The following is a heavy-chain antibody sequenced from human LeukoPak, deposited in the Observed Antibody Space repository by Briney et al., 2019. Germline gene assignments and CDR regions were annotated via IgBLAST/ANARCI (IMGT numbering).Heavy chain of an antibody. V-gene: IGHV4-4*07. CDR2: IYTSGST. Sequence: PSETLSLTCTVSGGSISSYYWSWIRQPAGKGLEWIGRIYTSGSTNYNPSLKSRVTISVDTSKNQFSLKLSSVTAADTAVYYCARLRSGSYLNYYYYMDVWGKGTTVTISS. J-gene: IGHJ6*03. CDR3: ARLRSGSYLNYYYYMDV. CDR1: GGSISSYY. D-gene: IGHD1-26*01.